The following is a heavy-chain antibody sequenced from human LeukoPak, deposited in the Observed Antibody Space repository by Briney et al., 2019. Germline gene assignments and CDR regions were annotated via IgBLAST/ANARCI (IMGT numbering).Heavy chain of an antibody. V-gene: IGHV1-58*01. D-gene: IGHD5-18*01. CDR2: IVVGSGNT. Sequence: SVKVSCKASGFTFTSSAVQWVRQARGQRLEWIGWIVVGSGNTNYAQKFQERVTITRDMSTSTAYMELSSLRSEDTAVYYCAAGRIQLWFPLDYWGQGTLVTVSS. CDR1: GFTFTSSA. J-gene: IGHJ4*02. CDR3: AAGRIQLWFPLDY.